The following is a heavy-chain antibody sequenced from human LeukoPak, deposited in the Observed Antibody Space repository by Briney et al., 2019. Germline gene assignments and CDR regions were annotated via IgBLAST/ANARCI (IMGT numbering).Heavy chain of an antibody. Sequence: SETLSLTCTVSGGSISSSSYYWGWIRQPPGKGLEGIGSIYYSGSTYYNPSLKSRVTISVDTSKSQFSLKLSSVTAADTAVYYCAKNQGAVTGYFDYWGQGTLVTVSS. CDR3: AKNQGAVTGYFDY. J-gene: IGHJ4*02. CDR1: GGSISSSSYY. CDR2: IYYSGST. D-gene: IGHD6-19*01. V-gene: IGHV4-39*07.